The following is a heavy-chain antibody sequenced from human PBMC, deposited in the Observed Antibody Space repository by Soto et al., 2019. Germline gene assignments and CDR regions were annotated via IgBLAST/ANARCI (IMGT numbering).Heavy chain of an antibody. Sequence: SAPLALTCTVSGGSISSGGYYWIWIPQHPGKGLEWIVYIYYSWSTYYNPSLKIRVTISVDASKNQFSLKLSSVTAADTAVYYCARAGIGYCSSTSCYGMDVWGQGTTVTVSS. CDR2: IYYSWST. CDR1: GGSISSGGYY. CDR3: ARAGIGYCSSTSCYGMDV. D-gene: IGHD2-2*01. J-gene: IGHJ6*02. V-gene: IGHV4-31*03.